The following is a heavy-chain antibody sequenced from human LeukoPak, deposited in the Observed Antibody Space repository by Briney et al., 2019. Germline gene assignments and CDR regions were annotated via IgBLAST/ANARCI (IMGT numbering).Heavy chain of an antibody. D-gene: IGHD6-13*01. CDR3: ASVCGSSCPRYFDY. V-gene: IGHV1-8*01. Sequence: GASVKVSCKASGYTFTSYDINWVGQATGQGLEWMGGMNPNSGNTGYAQKFQGRVTMTRNTSISTAYMELSSLRSEDTAVYYCASVCGSSCPRYFDYWGQGTLVTVSS. CDR1: GYTFTSYD. J-gene: IGHJ4*02. CDR2: MNPNSGNT.